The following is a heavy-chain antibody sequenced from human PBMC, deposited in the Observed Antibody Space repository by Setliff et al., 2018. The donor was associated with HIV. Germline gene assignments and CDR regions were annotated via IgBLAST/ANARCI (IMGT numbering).Heavy chain of an antibody. J-gene: IGHJ3*02. CDR3: AADGGRYGGHVGAFDI. CDR1: GLGFGSSA. D-gene: IGHD3-16*01. Sequence: PGASVKVSCKASGLGFGSSAMQWVRQGRGQPLEWIGWIVVGVGSTGYAQKLRERVIITRDFSTRTTYLEVNSLTSEDTAVYYCAADGGRYGGHVGAFDIWGQGTMVTVSS. CDR2: IVVGVGST. V-gene: IGHV1-58*02.